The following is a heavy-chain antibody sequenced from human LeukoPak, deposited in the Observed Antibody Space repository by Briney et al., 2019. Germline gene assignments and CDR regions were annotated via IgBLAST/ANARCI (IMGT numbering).Heavy chain of an antibody. D-gene: IGHD6-13*01. V-gene: IGHV3-7*01. CDR1: GFTFSSYA. Sequence: PGGSLRLSCAASGFTFSSYAMSWVRQAPGKGLEWVANIKQDGSEKYYVDSVKGRFTISRDNAKNSLYLQMNSLRAEDTAVYYCARDMEGIAAAADYWGQGTLVTVSS. CDR2: IKQDGSEK. CDR3: ARDMEGIAAAADY. J-gene: IGHJ4*02.